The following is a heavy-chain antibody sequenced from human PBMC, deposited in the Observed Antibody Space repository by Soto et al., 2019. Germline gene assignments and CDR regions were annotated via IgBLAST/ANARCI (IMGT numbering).Heavy chain of an antibody. D-gene: IGHD3-22*01. CDR2: IYYSGST. Sequence: SETLSLTCTVSGGSISSGGYYWSWIRQHPGKGLEWIGYIYYSGSTYYNPSLKSRVTISVDTSKNQFSLKLSSVTAADTAVYYCAKYATKSSASSGYYYRFLYYFDYWGQGTLVTVSS. V-gene: IGHV4-31*02. CDR3: AKYATKSSASSGYYYRFLYYFDY. CDR1: GGSISSGGYY. J-gene: IGHJ4*02.